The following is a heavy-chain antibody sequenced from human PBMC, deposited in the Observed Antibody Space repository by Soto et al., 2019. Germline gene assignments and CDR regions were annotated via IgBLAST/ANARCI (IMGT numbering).Heavy chain of an antibody. V-gene: IGHV3-30*03. J-gene: IGHJ4*02. Sequence: CAASGFTFSNYGMHWVRQAPGKGLEWVAVISDDGVSKYYADSVQGRFTISRDNSESVVYLQMNSLRAEDTAVYYCARAGHIVVVVAATTFFDYWGQGTLVTVSS. CDR1: GFTFSNYG. D-gene: IGHD2-15*01. CDR2: ISDDGVSK. CDR3: ARAGHIVVVVAATTFFDY.